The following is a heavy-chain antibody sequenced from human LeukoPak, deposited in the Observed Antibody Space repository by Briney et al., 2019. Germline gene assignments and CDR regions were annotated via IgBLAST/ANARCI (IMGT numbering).Heavy chain of an antibody. J-gene: IGHJ3*02. CDR3: ARTLVVINDAFDI. CDR2: INPNSGDT. V-gene: IGHV1-2*02. D-gene: IGHD3-22*01. Sequence: ASVKVSCKASGYTFTVYYMHWVRQAPGQGLEWMGWINPNSGDTNYAQKFQGRVSMTGDTSISTAYMELSRLRSDDTAVYYCARTLVVINDAFDIWGQGTMVTVSS. CDR1: GYTFTVYY.